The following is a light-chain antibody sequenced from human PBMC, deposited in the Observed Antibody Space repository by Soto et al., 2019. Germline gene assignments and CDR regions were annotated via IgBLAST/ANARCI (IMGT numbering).Light chain of an antibody. CDR1: QSISRW. CDR3: QQFNSYPIT. V-gene: IGKV1-5*01. J-gene: IGKJ5*01. CDR2: EAS. Sequence: HMTHSPATLSASVLDRVTITFLASQSISRWLTWYHQKPGKAPKLLIYEASSLESGVPSRFSGSGSGTEFTLTIAGLQPDDFATYYCQQFNSYPITFGQGTRLEI.